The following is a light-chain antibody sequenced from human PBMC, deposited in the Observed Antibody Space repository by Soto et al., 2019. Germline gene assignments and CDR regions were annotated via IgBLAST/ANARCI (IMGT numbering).Light chain of an antibody. CDR1: QSVSNNY. Sequence: ETVLTQSPGTLSLSPCERAALSARASQSVSNNYLAWYQQKPGQAPRLLIYGASNRATGIPDRFSGSGSGTDFTLTISRLEPEDFAVYYCQQYGSSGTFGQGTKVDIK. CDR2: GAS. CDR3: QQYGSSGT. V-gene: IGKV3-20*01. J-gene: IGKJ1*01.